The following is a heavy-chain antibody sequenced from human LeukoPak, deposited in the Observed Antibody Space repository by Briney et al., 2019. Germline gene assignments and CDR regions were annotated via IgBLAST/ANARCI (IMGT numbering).Heavy chain of an antibody. V-gene: IGHV3-7*01. D-gene: IGHD1-26*01. Sequence: PGGSLRLSCAASGFTFSSYWMSWVRQAPGKGLEWVANIKQDGSEKYYVDSVKGRFTISRDNAKNSLYLQMNSLRAEDTAVYYCARDDLSTSGSYLERDAFDIWGQGTMVTVPS. CDR3: ARDDLSTSGSYLERDAFDI. CDR2: IKQDGSEK. J-gene: IGHJ3*02. CDR1: GFTFSSYW.